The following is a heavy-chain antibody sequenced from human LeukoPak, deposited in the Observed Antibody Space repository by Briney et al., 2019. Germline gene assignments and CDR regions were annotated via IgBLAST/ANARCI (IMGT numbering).Heavy chain of an antibody. Sequence: SETLSLICTVSGGSISSYYWSWIRQPAGKGLEWIGRIYTSGSTNYNPSLKSRVTMSVDTSKDQFSLKLSSVTAADTAVYYCARVRVVISGYYFDYWGQGTLVTVSS. CDR1: GGSISSYY. V-gene: IGHV4-4*07. CDR2: IYTSGST. J-gene: IGHJ4*02. CDR3: ARVRVVISGYYFDY. D-gene: IGHD3-3*01.